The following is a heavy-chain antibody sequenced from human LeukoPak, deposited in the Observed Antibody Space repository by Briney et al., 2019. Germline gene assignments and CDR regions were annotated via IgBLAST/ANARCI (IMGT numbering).Heavy chain of an antibody. CDR1: GFSLSTTGVG. CDR2: IYWDDDK. J-gene: IGHJ4*02. D-gene: IGHD6-13*01. V-gene: IGHV2-5*02. Sequence: SGPTLVKPTQTLTLTCTFSGFSLSTTGVGVGWIRQPPGKALEWLALIYWDDDKRYTPSLKSRLTITKDTSKNQVVLTMADMDPVDTATYYCAHRHSSSWYFDYWGQGTLVTVSS. CDR3: AHRHSSSWYFDY.